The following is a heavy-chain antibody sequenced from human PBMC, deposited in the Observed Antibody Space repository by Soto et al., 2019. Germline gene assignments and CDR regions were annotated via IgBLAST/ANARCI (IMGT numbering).Heavy chain of an antibody. D-gene: IGHD3-22*01. J-gene: IGHJ4*02. CDR3: ARSDSSGKTRYYFDH. V-gene: IGHV4-31*03. CDR1: GGSISSGSYY. CDR2: IYSTEST. Sequence: PSETLSLTCTVSGGSISSGSYYWSWIRQHPGKGLEWIGYIYSTESTNYNPSLKSRLTISVDMSASQFSLKLSSVTVADTAVYYRARSDSSGKTRYYFDHWGQGTLVTVSS.